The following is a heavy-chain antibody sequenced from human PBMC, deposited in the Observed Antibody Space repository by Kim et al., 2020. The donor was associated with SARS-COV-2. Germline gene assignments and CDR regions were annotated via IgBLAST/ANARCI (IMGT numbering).Heavy chain of an antibody. V-gene: IGHV3-23*05. CDR3: AKNYGASVSYDF. J-gene: IGHJ4*02. Sequence: YYAYAVKCRFTTARDNPKSTVFLHMNSLRAEDTAIYYCAKNYGASVSYDFWGQGTLVTVSS. D-gene: IGHD4-17*01.